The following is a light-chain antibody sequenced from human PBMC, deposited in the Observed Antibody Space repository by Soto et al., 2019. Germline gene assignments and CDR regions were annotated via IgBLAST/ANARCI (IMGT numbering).Light chain of an antibody. CDR1: QSVSSN. V-gene: IGKV3-15*01. CDR2: GAS. Sequence: EIVMTQSPATLSVSPGERATLSCRASQSVSSNLAWYQQKPGQAPRLLIYGASTRATGIPAGFSGSGSGTEFTLTISSLQSEDFAVYYCQQYRTFGQGTNVEIK. CDR3: QQYRT. J-gene: IGKJ1*01.